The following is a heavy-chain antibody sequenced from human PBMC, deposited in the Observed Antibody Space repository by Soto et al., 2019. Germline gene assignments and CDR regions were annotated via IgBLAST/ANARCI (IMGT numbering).Heavy chain of an antibody. Sequence: GSLRLSGAPSGFDFNRCTINFVRQAPVKGREWRSSIGSSVYIVSADSVRGRVAISRDNAEDSVYLQINSLRAEDTAVYFGSSDCRAGTCHHRIEVWPQATPVIVSS. J-gene: IGHJ6*02. CDR3: SSDCRAGTCHHRIEV. V-gene: IGHV3-21*01. CDR2: IGSSVYI. D-gene: IGHD6-13*01. CDR1: GFDFNRCT.